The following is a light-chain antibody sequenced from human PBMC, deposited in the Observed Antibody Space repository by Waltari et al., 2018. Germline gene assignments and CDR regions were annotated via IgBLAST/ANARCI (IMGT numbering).Light chain of an antibody. CDR3: QQYHMLPRYS. V-gene: IGKV3-15*01. CDR2: GAS. Sequence: EIVLTQSPATLSVSPGERVTPSCRASQNINKNLAWYQQKPGQAPRLFVYGASTGATGVPARFAGSGSGTEFTLTISSLQSEDFAVYYCQQYHMLPRYSFGQGTKLEIK. J-gene: IGKJ2*03. CDR1: QNINKN.